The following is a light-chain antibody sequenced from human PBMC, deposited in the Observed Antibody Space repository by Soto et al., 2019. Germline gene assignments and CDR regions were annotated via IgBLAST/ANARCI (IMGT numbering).Light chain of an antibody. V-gene: IGKV3D-15*01. Sequence: ETVFTQSPDIMYLSPGERPTLSCKASQTLRNNYLSWYQQKPGQAPRLLIYGASTRATGIPARFSGSGSGTEFTLTISSLQSEDFAVYYCQQYNDWPPLTFGGGTKVDIK. CDR3: QQYNDWPPLT. CDR2: GAS. J-gene: IGKJ4*01. CDR1: QTLRNN.